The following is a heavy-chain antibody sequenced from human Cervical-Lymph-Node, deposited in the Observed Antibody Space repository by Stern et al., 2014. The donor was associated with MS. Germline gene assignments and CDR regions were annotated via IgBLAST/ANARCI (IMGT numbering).Heavy chain of an antibody. V-gene: IGHV1-69*11. J-gene: IGHJ4*02. Sequence: VQLVESGAAVKKPGSSVKVSCKSSGDTFSTHAISWARQAPGQGLERMGRIIPILDTTDYAQKFQGRLTIDADESTNTAYMELSSLTPDDTAVYYCAREKSDCSGGSCFSSLDYWGQGTLVTVSS. CDR1: GDTFSTHA. CDR2: IIPILDTT. D-gene: IGHD2-15*01. CDR3: AREKSDCSGGSCFSSLDY.